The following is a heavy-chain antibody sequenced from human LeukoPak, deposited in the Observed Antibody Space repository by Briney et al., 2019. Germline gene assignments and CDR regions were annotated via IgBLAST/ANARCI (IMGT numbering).Heavy chain of an antibody. D-gene: IGHD6-19*01. J-gene: IGHJ3*02. CDR2: IYHSGST. CDR3: ARGVAGQEDAFDI. CDR1: GGSISSGGYY. Sequence: PSQTLSLTCTVSGGSISSGGYYWSWIRQPPGKGLEWIGYIYHSGSTYYNPSLKSRVTISVDRSKNQFSLKLSSVTAADTAVYYCARGVAGQEDAFDIWGQGTMVTVSS. V-gene: IGHV4-30-2*01.